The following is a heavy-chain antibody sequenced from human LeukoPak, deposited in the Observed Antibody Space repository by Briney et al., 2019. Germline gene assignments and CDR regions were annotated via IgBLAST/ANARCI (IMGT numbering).Heavy chain of an antibody. Sequence: GRSVRLSCAASGFTFSSYAMHWVRQAPGKGLEWVAVISYDGSNKYYADSVKGRFTISRDNSKNTLYLQMNSLRAEDTAVYYCARDGTYYYDSSGYYYDYWGQGTLVTVSS. CDR1: GFTFSSYA. J-gene: IGHJ4*02. CDR3: ARDGTYYYDSSGYYYDY. D-gene: IGHD3-22*01. V-gene: IGHV3-30-3*01. CDR2: ISYDGSNK.